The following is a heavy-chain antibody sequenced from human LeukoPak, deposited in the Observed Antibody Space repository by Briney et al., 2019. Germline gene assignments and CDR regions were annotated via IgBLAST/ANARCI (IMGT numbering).Heavy chain of an antibody. CDR1: GFTFSTYS. CDR2: ISSSSSTI. V-gene: IGHV3-48*01. CDR3: ARVDYSNYLLIYYYYYMDV. J-gene: IGHJ6*03. D-gene: IGHD4-11*01. Sequence: GGSLRLSCAASGFTFSTYSMNWVRQAPGKGLGWGSYISSSSSTIYYADSVKGRFTISRDNAKTSLYLQMNSLRAEDTPVYYCARVDYSNYLLIYYYYYMDVWGKGTTVTVSS.